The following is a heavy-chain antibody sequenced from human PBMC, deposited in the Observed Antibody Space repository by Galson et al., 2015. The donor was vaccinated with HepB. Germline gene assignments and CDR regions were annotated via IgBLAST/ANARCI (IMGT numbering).Heavy chain of an antibody. Sequence: SLRLSCAASGFTFSSYVMHWVRQAPGKGLEWVALIWSDGSIENYAESVKGRFTISRDNSKNTLYVQVNSLRAEDTAVYYCARETLTPIGGASDIWGQGTMVTVSS. CDR2: IWSDGSIE. J-gene: IGHJ3*02. CDR3: ARETLTPIGGASDI. CDR1: GFTFSSYV. V-gene: IGHV3-30-3*01. D-gene: IGHD4-23*01.